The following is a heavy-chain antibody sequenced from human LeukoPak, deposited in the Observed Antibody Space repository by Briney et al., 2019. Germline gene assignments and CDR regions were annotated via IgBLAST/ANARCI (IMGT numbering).Heavy chain of an antibody. D-gene: IGHD6-13*01. Sequence: GGSLRLSCAASGFTFDDYAMHWVRQAPGKGLEWVSGISWNSGSIGYADSVKGRFTISRDNAKNSLYLQMNSLRAEDTALYYCAKDNAAAGNHYYYGMDVWGQGTTVTVSS. V-gene: IGHV3-9*01. CDR3: AKDNAAAGNHYYYGMDV. J-gene: IGHJ6*02. CDR2: ISWNSGSI. CDR1: GFTFDDYA.